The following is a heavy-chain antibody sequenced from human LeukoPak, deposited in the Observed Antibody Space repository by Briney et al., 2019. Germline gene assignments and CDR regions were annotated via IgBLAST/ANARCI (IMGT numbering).Heavy chain of an antibody. Sequence: ASVKVSCKASGYTFTSYYMHWVRQAPGQGLEWMGIINPSGGSTSYALKFQGRVTMTRDTSTSTVYMELSSLRSEDTAVYYCARAVLGIGGFDYWGQGTLVTVSS. J-gene: IGHJ4*02. CDR1: GYTFTSYY. D-gene: IGHD7-27*01. CDR2: INPSGGST. CDR3: ARAVLGIGGFDY. V-gene: IGHV1-46*03.